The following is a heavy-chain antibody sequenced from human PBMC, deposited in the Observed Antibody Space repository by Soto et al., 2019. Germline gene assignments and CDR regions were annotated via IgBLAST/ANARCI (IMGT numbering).Heavy chain of an antibody. Sequence: SLTCTVSGGSISSYYWSWIRQPPGKGLEWIGYIYYSGSTNYNPSLKSRVTISVDTSKNQFSLKLSSVTAADTAVYYCAGGGLRYFDWLGNWGQGTLVTVSS. J-gene: IGHJ4*02. CDR3: AGGGLRYFDWLGN. D-gene: IGHD3-9*01. CDR2: IYYSGST. V-gene: IGHV4-59*01. CDR1: GGSISSYY.